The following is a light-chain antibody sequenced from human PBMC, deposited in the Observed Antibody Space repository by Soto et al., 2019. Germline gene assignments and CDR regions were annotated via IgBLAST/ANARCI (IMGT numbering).Light chain of an antibody. CDR1: QSVSSSY. V-gene: IGKV3-20*01. CDR2: GAS. J-gene: IGKJ4*01. Sequence: EIVLTQSPGTLSLSPGERATLSCRASQSVSSSYLAWYQQKPGQAPRLLIYGASSRATGIPDRFSGSGSGTDFTLTISRLEPEDVAVYYCQQYGSSPPAFXGGTKVDIK. CDR3: QQYGSSPPA.